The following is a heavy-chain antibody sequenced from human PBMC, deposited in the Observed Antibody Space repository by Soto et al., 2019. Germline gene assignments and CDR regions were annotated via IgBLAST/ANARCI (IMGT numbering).Heavy chain of an antibody. D-gene: IGHD5-12*01. CDR3: ATSYDSGFDP. CDR1: GYTFPSYV. J-gene: IGHJ5*02. Sequence: QVQLVQSGAEVKKPRASVKVSCKASGYTFPSYVISWVRQAPAQGLEWMGWISVYNGNTDYAQKFQGRVTMTTDTSTSTAYMELRSLRSDDTAVYDCATSYDSGFDPWGQGALVTVSS. CDR2: ISVYNGNT. V-gene: IGHV1-18*04.